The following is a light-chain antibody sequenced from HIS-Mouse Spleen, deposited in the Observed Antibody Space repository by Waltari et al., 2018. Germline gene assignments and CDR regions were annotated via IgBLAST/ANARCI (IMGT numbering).Light chain of an antibody. J-gene: IGLJ1*01. Sequence: QSALTQPPSASGSPGQSVTISCTGTSSDVGGYNYVSWYQQHPGKAPKLMIYEVSKLPSGAPDRFSGSKSGNTASLTVSGLQAEDEADYYCSSYAGSNNSLYVFGTGTKVTVL. CDR2: EVS. V-gene: IGLV2-8*01. CDR1: SSDVGGYNY. CDR3: SSYAGSNNSLYV.